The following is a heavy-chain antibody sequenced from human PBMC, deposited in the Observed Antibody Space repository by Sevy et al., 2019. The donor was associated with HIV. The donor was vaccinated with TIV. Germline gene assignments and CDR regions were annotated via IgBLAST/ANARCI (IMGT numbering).Heavy chain of an antibody. Sequence: GGSLRLSCAASGFTFDDYAMHWVRQAPGKGLEWVSGISWNSGSIGYADSVKGRFTISRDNAKNSLYLQMNRLRAEDMALYYCAKDIAPYYDILTGPFDYWGQGTLVTVSS. J-gene: IGHJ4*02. CDR1: GFTFDDYA. D-gene: IGHD3-9*01. V-gene: IGHV3-9*03. CDR3: AKDIAPYYDILTGPFDY. CDR2: ISWNSGSI.